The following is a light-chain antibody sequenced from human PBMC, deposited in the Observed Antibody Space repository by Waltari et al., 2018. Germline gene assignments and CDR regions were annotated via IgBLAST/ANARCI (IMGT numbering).Light chain of an antibody. CDR1: QSLLDSDGYTC. V-gene: IGKV2-40*01. Sequence: DIVMTQTPLSLPVTPGEPASISCRSSQSLLDSDGYTCLDWYLQKPGQSPQLLIYEVSNRVSGVPDRFSGSGSGTDFTLKISRVEAEDVGVYYCMQSIEFPYSFGQGTKVEIK. CDR3: MQSIEFPYS. CDR2: EVS. J-gene: IGKJ2*03.